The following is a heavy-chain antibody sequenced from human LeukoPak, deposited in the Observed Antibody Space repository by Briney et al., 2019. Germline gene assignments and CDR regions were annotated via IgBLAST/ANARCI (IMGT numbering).Heavy chain of an antibody. D-gene: IGHD3-16*02. J-gene: IGHJ6*03. V-gene: IGHV3-30*02. CDR3: ARDLGGYVWGSYRYDPFNYYYYYMDV. CDR1: GFTFRSYG. CDR2: IRYDGSNK. Sequence: GGSLRLSCAASGFTFRSYGMHWVRQAPGKGLEWVAFIRYDGSNKDYADSVKGRFTISRDNSKNTLYLQMNSLRAEDTAVYYCARDLGGYVWGSYRYDPFNYYYYYMDVWGKGTTVTISS.